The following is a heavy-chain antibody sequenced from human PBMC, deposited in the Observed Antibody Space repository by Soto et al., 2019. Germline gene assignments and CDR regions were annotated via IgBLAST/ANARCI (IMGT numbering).Heavy chain of an antibody. J-gene: IGHJ5*01. Sequence: KGAASVKVSCKASGYTFTSYYMHWVRQAPGQGLEWMGIINPSGGSTSYAQKFQGRLTITKDTSKNQVVLTMTNMNPVDTGTYYCAHRRSGGFDSWGQGTLVTVSS. CDR2: INPSGGST. CDR3: AHRRSGGFDS. V-gene: IGHV1-46*01. D-gene: IGHD2-15*01. CDR1: GYTFTSYY.